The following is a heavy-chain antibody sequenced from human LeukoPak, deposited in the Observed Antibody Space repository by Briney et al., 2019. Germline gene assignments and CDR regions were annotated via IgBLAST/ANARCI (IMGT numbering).Heavy chain of an antibody. CDR3: ARDHYYDSSGYHNDAFDI. J-gene: IGHJ3*02. CDR1: GYSISSGYH. V-gene: IGHV4-38-2*02. CDR2: VYRSGST. D-gene: IGHD3-22*01. Sequence: SETLSLTCVVSGYSISSGYHWGWIRQPPGEGLEWIGSVYRSGSTYYNPSLKSRVTISVDTSKNQFSLKLSSVTAADTAVYYCARDHYYDSSGYHNDAFDIWGQGTMVTVSS.